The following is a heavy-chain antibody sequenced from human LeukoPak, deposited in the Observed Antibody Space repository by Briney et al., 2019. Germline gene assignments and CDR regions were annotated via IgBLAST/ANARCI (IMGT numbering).Heavy chain of an antibody. D-gene: IGHD3-22*01. V-gene: IGHV1-8*03. Sequence: ASVKVSCKSSGYIFTSYDINWVRQATGQGLEWMGWMNPNSGNTGYAQKFQGRVTITRNTSISTAYMELSSLRSEDTAVYYCARAYCTRTYYYDSSGYCYFDYWGQGTLVTVSS. CDR3: ARAYCTRTYYYDSSGYCYFDY. J-gene: IGHJ4*02. CDR2: MNPNSGNT. CDR1: GYIFTSYD.